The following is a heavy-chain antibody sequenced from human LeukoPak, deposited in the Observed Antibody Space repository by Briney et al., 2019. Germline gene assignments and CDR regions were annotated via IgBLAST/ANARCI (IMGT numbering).Heavy chain of an antibody. CDR3: ASARGSWQLFDY. Sequence: ASVKASCKASGYTFTGYYMHWVRQAPGQGLEWMGRINPNSGGTNYAQKFQGRVTMTRDTSTSTAYMELSRLRSDDTAVYYCASARGSWQLFDYWGQGTLVTVSS. V-gene: IGHV1-2*06. J-gene: IGHJ4*02. D-gene: IGHD6-13*01. CDR1: GYTFTGYY. CDR2: INPNSGGT.